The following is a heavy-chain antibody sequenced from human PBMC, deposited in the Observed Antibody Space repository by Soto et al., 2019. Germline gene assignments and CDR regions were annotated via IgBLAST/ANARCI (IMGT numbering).Heavy chain of an antibody. CDR1: GYTFTSYG. Sequence: QVQLVQSGAEVKKPGASVKVSCKASGYTFTSYGISWVRQAPGQGLEWMGWISAYNGNTNYAQKLQGRVTMTTDTSTRTAYMELRSLRSEDSAVYYCARERYSSSWYGRGYYYYGMDVWGEGTTVTVSS. CDR3: ARERYSSSWYGRGYYYYGMDV. V-gene: IGHV1-18*04. J-gene: IGHJ6*04. D-gene: IGHD6-13*01. CDR2: ISAYNGNT.